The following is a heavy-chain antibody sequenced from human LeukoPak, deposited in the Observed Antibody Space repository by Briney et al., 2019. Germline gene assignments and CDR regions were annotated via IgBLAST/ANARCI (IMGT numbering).Heavy chain of an antibody. CDR2: INPKSGAT. Sequence: ASVKVSCKASGYTFTGYYIHWVRQAPGQGLEWMGWINPKSGATNYAQKFQGRVTMTRDTSISTAYMELSSLRSDDTAVYYCARGYWVGYCSSTSCAYFDYWGQRTLVSVSS. V-gene: IGHV1-2*02. J-gene: IGHJ4*02. D-gene: IGHD2-2*01. CDR3: ARGYWVGYCSSTSCAYFDY. CDR1: GYTFTGYY.